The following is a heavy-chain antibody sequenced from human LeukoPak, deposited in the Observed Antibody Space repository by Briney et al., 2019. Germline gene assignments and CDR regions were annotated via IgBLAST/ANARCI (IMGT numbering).Heavy chain of an antibody. CDR3: AKIFTGGDIDY. Sequence: GGSLRLSCAASVFIFSNYGMSWVRQAPGKGLEWVSSIIVSGGSTFYAYSVKGRVTLSRDNSKKTLYLQMNALRGEDTAVYYCAKIFTGGDIDYWGQGILVTVSS. CDR2: IIVSGGST. J-gene: IGHJ4*02. V-gene: IGHV3-23*01. D-gene: IGHD2-21*01. CDR1: VFIFSNYG.